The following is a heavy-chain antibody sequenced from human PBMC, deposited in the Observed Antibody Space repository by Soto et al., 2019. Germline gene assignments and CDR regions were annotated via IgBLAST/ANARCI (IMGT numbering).Heavy chain of an antibody. CDR3: ARHGFWSGYYPAICFGP. Sequence: QVHLQESGPGLVKPSQTLSLTCTVSGGSISSGDYYWCWIRQPPGKGLEWIGYIYYSGSTYYNPALKSQVTISVETSMNQFSLKRSSVTAADTAVYYCARHGFWSGYYPAICFGPWGQGTLVNVS. D-gene: IGHD3-3*01. J-gene: IGHJ5*02. CDR1: GGSISSGDYY. CDR2: IYYSGST. V-gene: IGHV4-30-4*01.